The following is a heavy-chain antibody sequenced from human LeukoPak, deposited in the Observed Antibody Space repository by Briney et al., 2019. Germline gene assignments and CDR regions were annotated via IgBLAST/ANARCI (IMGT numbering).Heavy chain of an antibody. Sequence: ASVKVFFTSSGYTFTGYFMHWVRQAPGQGLEWMGWINPNSGGTNYAQKFQGRVTMTRDTSISTAYMELSRLRSDDTAVYYCASSIVYCSSTSCYFNWGQGTLVTVSS. V-gene: IGHV1-2*02. J-gene: IGHJ4*02. D-gene: IGHD2-2*01. CDR2: INPNSGGT. CDR3: ASSIVYCSSTSCYFN. CDR1: GYTFTGYF.